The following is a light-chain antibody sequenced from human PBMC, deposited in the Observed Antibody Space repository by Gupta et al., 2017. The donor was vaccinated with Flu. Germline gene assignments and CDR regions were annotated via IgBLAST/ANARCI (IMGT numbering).Light chain of an antibody. CDR1: SSNIGAGFD. V-gene: IGLV1-40*01. J-gene: IGLJ1*01. Sequence: QSVLTQPPSVSGAPGQRVTISCTVSSSNIGAGFDVPWYQQLPGTVPKLLIYLNNNRRSGVPDRFSGSKSGTSASLAITGLQAEDEADYYCQSYDISLSAYVFGTATKVTVL. CDR2: LNN. CDR3: QSYDISLSAYV.